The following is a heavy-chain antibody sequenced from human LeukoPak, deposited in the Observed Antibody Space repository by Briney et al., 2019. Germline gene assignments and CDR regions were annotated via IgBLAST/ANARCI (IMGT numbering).Heavy chain of an antibody. CDR1: GGSFSGYY. CDR3: ARRIAARPRGYWFDP. D-gene: IGHD6-6*01. Sequence: SETLSLTCAVYGGSFSGYYWSWIHQPPGKGLEWIGEINHSGSTNYNPSLKSRVTISVDTSKNQFSLKVSSVTAADTAVYYCARRIAARPRGYWFDPWGQGTLVTVSS. V-gene: IGHV4-34*01. CDR2: INHSGST. J-gene: IGHJ5*02.